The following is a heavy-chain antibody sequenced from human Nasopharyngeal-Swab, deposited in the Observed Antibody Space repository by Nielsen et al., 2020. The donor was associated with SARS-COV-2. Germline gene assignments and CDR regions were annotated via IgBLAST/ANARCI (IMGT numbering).Heavy chain of an antibody. D-gene: IGHD3-22*01. Sequence: SETLSLTCTVSDYSISSYYWTWIRQPPGKGLEWIGHIYYSGSPNYNPSLKSRVTLSLDTSKSQLSLKLSSVTAADTAVYYCARVHYYDSTYYYYGLDVWGQGTTVTVSS. CDR3: ARVHYYDSTYYYYGLDV. CDR2: IYYSGSP. CDR1: DYSISSYY. J-gene: IGHJ6*02. V-gene: IGHV4-59*13.